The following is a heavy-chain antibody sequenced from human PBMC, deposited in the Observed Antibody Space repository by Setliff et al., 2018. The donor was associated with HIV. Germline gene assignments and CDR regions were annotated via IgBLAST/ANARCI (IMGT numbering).Heavy chain of an antibody. D-gene: IGHD6-6*01. V-gene: IGHV4-38-2*01. CDR2: IYHSGST. J-gene: IGHJ2*01. Sequence: PSETLSLTCAVSGYSISIGYYWGWIRQPPGKGLEWIGNIYHSGSTYYNPSLKSRVTISVDTSKNRFSLKLSSVTAADTAVYYCARKEVIGPRRLYYYLDLWGRGTLVTVSS. CDR1: GYSISIGYY. CDR3: ARKEVIGPRRLYYYLDL.